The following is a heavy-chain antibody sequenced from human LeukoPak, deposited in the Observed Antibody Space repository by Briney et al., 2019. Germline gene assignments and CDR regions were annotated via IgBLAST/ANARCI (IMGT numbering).Heavy chain of an antibody. Sequence: ASVKVSCKASGYTFTAYYIHLVRQAPGQGLEWMGWISAYNGNTNYAQKFQGRVTMTTDTSTSTAYMELRSLRSDDTAVYYCARSTVGDSYYYMDVWGKGTTVTVSS. J-gene: IGHJ6*03. CDR1: GYTFTAYY. CDR2: ISAYNGNT. CDR3: ARSTVGDSYYYMDV. V-gene: IGHV1-18*04. D-gene: IGHD4-11*01.